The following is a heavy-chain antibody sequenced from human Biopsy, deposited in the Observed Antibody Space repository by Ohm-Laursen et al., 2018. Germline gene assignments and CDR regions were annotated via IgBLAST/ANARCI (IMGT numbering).Heavy chain of an antibody. V-gene: IGHV4-31*01. Sequence: TLSLTCPVSGGSISSGGSYWSWIRQRPGKGLGWIGYIFNSANTYYNPSLKNLITISGDTSKNQFSLKLNSVTAADTAVYYCARGDYFDSNGYFWFDPWGQGTLVTVSS. J-gene: IGHJ5*02. CDR1: GGSISSGGSY. D-gene: IGHD3-22*01. CDR3: ARGDYFDSNGYFWFDP. CDR2: IFNSANT.